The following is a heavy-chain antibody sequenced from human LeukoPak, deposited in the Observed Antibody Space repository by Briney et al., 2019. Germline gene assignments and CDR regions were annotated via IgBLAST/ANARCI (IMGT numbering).Heavy chain of an antibody. CDR2: ISYDGSNK. CDR1: GFTFSSYA. V-gene: IGHV3-30*04. CDR3: APRVDTAMPFDY. J-gene: IGHJ4*02. Sequence: PGGSLRLSCAASGFTFSSYAMHWVRQAPGKGLEWVAVISYDGSNKYYADSVKGRFTISRDNSKNTLYLQMNSLRAEDTAVYYCAPRVDTAMPFDYWGQGTLVTVSS. D-gene: IGHD5-18*01.